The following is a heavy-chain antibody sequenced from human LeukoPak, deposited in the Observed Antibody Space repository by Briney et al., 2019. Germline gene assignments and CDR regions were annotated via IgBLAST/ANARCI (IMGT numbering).Heavy chain of an antibody. CDR3: ASSSDYGDFKAHSFDY. V-gene: IGHV4-59*01. J-gene: IGHJ4*02. D-gene: IGHD4-17*01. CDR1: GGSISSYY. CDR2: IYYSGST. Sequence: KPSETLSLTCTVSGGSISSYYWSWIRQPPGKGLEWIGYIYYSGSTNYNPSLKSRVTISVDTSKNQFSLKLSSVTAADTAVYYCASSSDYGDFKAHSFDYWGQGTLVTVSS.